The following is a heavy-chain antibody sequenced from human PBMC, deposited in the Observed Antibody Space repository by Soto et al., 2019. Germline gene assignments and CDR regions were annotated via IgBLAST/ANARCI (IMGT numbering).Heavy chain of an antibody. V-gene: IGHV5-51*01. D-gene: IGHD6-6*01. CDR3: ARHVSIAARQAYYYYCMDV. Sequence: PGESLKISCKGSGYSFTSYWIGWVRQMPGKGLEWMGIIYPGDSDTRYSPSFQGQVTISADKSISTAYLQWSSLKASDTAMYYCARHVSIAARQAYYYYCMDVWGQGTTLTVSS. CDR2: IYPGDSDT. CDR1: GYSFTSYW. J-gene: IGHJ6*02.